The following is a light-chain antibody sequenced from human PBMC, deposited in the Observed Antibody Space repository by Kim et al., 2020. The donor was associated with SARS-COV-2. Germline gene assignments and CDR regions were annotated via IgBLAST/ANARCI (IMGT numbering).Light chain of an antibody. CDR2: DAS. J-gene: IGKJ2*01. CDR3: QQYNSYSYT. CDR1: QSISRW. Sequence: DIQMTQSPSTLSASVGDRVTITCRASQSISRWLACYQQKPAKATKLLIDDASSLESVVPSRCSSSGAGAEFTLTISSLQPDDVATYYCQQYNSYSYTFGQGTKLEI. V-gene: IGKV1-5*01.